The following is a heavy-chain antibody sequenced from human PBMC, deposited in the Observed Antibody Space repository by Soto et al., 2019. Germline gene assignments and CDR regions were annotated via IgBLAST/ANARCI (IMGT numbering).Heavy chain of an antibody. J-gene: IGHJ4*02. Sequence: QLQLVQPGADVKKPGASVKVSCKTSGYICNDYYMHWVRQAPGHGHEGMGWIKPNSGDTKYAQKFQDMVTMTRDTSLSTDDMELSKLRNDDTAVYYCRRGEDSGGHFANWGQGTLVLVTP. CDR3: RRGEDSGGHFAN. CDR1: GYICNDYY. CDR2: IKPNSGDT. V-gene: IGHV1-2*02. D-gene: IGHD6-19*01.